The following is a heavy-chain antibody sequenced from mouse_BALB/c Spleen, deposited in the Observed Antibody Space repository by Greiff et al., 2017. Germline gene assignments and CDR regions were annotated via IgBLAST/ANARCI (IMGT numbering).Heavy chain of an antibody. V-gene: IGHV3-2*02. CDR3: ARGARGTDFDY. Sequence: EVQGVESGPGLVKPSQSLSFTCTVTGYSITSNYAWNWIRQFPGDKLEWMGYISYSGSTSYNPSLKSRISITRDTSKNQFFLQLNSVTTEDTATYYCARGARGTDFDYWGQGTTLTVSS. CDR2: ISYSGST. CDR1: GYSITSNYA. D-gene: IGHD3-1*01. J-gene: IGHJ2*01.